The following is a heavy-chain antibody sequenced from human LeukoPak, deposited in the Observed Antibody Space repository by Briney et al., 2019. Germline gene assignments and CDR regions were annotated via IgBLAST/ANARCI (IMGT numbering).Heavy chain of an antibody. CDR1: GDSISSSSYY. Sequence: SETLSLTCTVSGDSISSSSYYWGWNRQPPGKGLVWIGYIYYSGNTYYNPSRRIRLTISLDTSKIQFSLTLSSVTAADTSVYYCARLQYYYDSNGYYSLYYFDYWGQGTVVTVSS. J-gene: IGHJ4*02. D-gene: IGHD3-22*01. V-gene: IGHV4-39*01. CDR3: ARLQYYYDSNGYYSLYYFDY. CDR2: IYYSGNT.